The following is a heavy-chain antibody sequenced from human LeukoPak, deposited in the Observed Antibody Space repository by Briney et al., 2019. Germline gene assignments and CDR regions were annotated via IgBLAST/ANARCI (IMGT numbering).Heavy chain of an antibody. Sequence: GESLKISCKGSGYSFTSYWIGWVRAMPGKGLEWMGTIYPGDSDTRYSPSFQGQVTISADKSISTAYLQWSSLKASDTAMYYCARHFLSRYYYGSGSYIDYWGQGTLVTVSS. J-gene: IGHJ4*02. D-gene: IGHD3-10*01. CDR1: GYSFTSYW. CDR2: IYPGDSDT. V-gene: IGHV5-51*01. CDR3: ARHFLSRYYYGSGSYIDY.